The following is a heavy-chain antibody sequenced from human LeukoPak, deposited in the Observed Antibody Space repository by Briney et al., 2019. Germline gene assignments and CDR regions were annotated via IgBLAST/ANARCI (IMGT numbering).Heavy chain of an antibody. CDR1: GFTFGDYA. V-gene: IGHV3-49*04. CDR3: TRDLRTRTPYYFDY. D-gene: IGHD1-14*01. Sequence: PGGSLRLSCTASGFTFGDYAMSWVRQAPGKGLEWVGFIRSKAYGGTTEYAASVKGRFTISRDDSKSIAYLQMSSLKTEDTAVYYCTRDLRTRTPYYFDYWGQGTLVTVSS. J-gene: IGHJ4*02. CDR2: IRSKAYGGTT.